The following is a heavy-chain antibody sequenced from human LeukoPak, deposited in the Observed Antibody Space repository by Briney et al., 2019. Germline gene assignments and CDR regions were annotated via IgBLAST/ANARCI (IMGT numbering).Heavy chain of an antibody. J-gene: IGHJ4*02. CDR1: GFTFSDYY. V-gene: IGHV3-30*18. D-gene: IGHD6-6*01. CDR2: ISHDGSKK. CDR3: AKPLYSSSSGFEY. Sequence: GGSLRLSCAASGFTFSDYYMSWIRQAPGKGLEWVAIISHDGSKKYYADSVKGRFTISRDNSKNTLYLQMNSLRTEDTAVYYCAKPLYSSSSGFEYWGQGTLVTVSS.